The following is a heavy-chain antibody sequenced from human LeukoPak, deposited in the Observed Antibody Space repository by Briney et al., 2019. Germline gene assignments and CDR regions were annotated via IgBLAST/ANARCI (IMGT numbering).Heavy chain of an antibody. D-gene: IGHD2-15*01. V-gene: IGHV4-34*01. CDR2: INHSGST. CDR3: ARGRCSGGSCYAVDFDY. Sequence: PSETLSLTCAVYGGSFSGYHWSWIRQPPGKGLEWIGEINHSGSTNYNPSLKSRVTISVDTSKNQFSLKLSSVTAADTAVYYCARGRCSGGSCYAVDFDYWGQGTLVTVSS. CDR1: GGSFSGYH. J-gene: IGHJ4*02.